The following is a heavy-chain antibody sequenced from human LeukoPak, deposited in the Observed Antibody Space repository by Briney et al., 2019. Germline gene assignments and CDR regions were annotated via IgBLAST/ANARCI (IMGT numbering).Heavy chain of an antibody. CDR3: ARDILTGYYNNYFDY. J-gene: IGHJ4*02. CDR2: IKQDGSEK. D-gene: IGHD3-9*01. CDR1: GFTFSSYW. Sequence: GGSLRLSCAASGFTFSSYWMSWVRQALGKGLEWVANIKQDGSEKYYVDSVKGRFTISRDNAKNSLYLQMNSLRAEDTAVYYCARDILTGYYNNYFDYWGQGTLVTVSS. V-gene: IGHV3-7*01.